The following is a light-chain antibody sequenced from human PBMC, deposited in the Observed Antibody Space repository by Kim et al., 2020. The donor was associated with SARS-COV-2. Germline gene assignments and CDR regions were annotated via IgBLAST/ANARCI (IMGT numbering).Light chain of an antibody. J-gene: IGKJ2*01. CDR2: GAS. V-gene: IGKV3-15*01. CDR3: QQYSHWPPYT. CDR1: QSVDTN. Sequence: EIVMTQSPATLSVSPGERVTLSCRASQSVDTNLAWYQQRPGQAPRLLIYGASTRATDIPARLSGSGSGTEFTLIVSSLQSEDFAVYYCQQYSHWPPYTFGPGTKLEI.